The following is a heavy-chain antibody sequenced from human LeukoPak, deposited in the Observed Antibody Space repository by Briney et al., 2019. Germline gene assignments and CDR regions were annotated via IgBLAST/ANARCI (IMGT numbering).Heavy chain of an antibody. CDR3: ARRGQGIAAAPGLWFDP. Sequence: SETLSLTCAVYGGSFSGYYWSWIRQLPGKGLEWIGEINHSGSTNYNPSLKSRVTISVDTSKNQFSLKLSSVTAADTAVYYCARRGQGIAAAPGLWFDPWGQGTLVTVSS. CDR1: GGSFSGYY. J-gene: IGHJ5*02. CDR2: INHSGST. D-gene: IGHD6-13*01. V-gene: IGHV4-34*01.